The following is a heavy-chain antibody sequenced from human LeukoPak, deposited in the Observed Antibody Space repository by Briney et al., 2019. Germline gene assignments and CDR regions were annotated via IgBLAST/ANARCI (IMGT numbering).Heavy chain of an antibody. Sequence: GGSLRLSCAASGFTFNSYAMNWVRQAPGKGLEWVSAITGGGDKTYYADSVKGRFTISRDNSKNSLYLQMNSLRAEDTAVYYCARVGRDCYYYYMDVWGKGTTVTVSS. CDR3: ARVGRDCYYYYMDV. J-gene: IGHJ6*03. V-gene: IGHV3-23*01. CDR2: ITGGGDKT. D-gene: IGHD1-26*01. CDR1: GFTFNSYA.